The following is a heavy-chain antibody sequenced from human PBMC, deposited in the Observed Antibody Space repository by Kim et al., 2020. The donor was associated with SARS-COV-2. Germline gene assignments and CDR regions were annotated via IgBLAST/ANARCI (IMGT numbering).Heavy chain of an antibody. D-gene: IGHD1-1*01. CDR3: ARQRGYDFDM. Sequence: KTYYADSVRGRFTIPRDNSKNALYVQMNSLRAEDTALYYCARQRGYDFDMWGQGTMVTVSS. CDR2: KT. J-gene: IGHJ3*02. V-gene: IGHV3-23*01.